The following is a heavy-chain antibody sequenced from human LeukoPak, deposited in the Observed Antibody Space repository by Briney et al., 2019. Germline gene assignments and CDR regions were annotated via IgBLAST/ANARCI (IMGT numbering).Heavy chain of an antibody. CDR1: GFTFSSYE. Sequence: GGSLRLSCAASGFTFSSYEMNWVRQAPGEGLEWVAFIRYDGSNKYYADSVKGRFTISRDNSKNTLYLQMNSLRAEDTAVYYCAKRVADGYYYYMDVWGKGTTVTISS. V-gene: IGHV3-30*02. CDR3: AKRVADGYYYYMDV. CDR2: IRYDGSNK. J-gene: IGHJ6*03. D-gene: IGHD6-19*01.